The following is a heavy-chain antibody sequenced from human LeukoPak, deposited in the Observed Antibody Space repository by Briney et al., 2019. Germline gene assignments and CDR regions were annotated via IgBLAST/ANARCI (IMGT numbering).Heavy chain of an antibody. CDR3: AKVNRGSAGSY. J-gene: IGHJ4*02. D-gene: IGHD1-26*01. CDR1: RFTLSTSC. V-gene: IGHV3-7*01. CDR2: INQDGSVK. Sequence: GESLRPSCAPSRFTLSTSCMKWDRPAAGKGLDWVAAINQDGSVKSYVDSMKGGFTISRDNAKNSTYLKVLSLRADDAAIYYCAKVNRGSAGSYWGQGTLVTVSS.